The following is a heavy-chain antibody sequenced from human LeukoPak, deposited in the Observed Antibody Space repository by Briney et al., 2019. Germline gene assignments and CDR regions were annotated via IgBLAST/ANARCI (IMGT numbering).Heavy chain of an antibody. Sequence: PGGSLRLSCAASGSYWMHWVRQAPGKGLVWVSHINSDGSWTSYADPVKCRFTISKDNAKNTVYLQMNNLRAEDTAVYYCVSFYETYWGRGTLVTVSS. J-gene: IGHJ4*02. CDR2: INSDGSWT. CDR1: GSYW. CDR3: VSFYETY. V-gene: IGHV3-74*01. D-gene: IGHD2/OR15-2a*01.